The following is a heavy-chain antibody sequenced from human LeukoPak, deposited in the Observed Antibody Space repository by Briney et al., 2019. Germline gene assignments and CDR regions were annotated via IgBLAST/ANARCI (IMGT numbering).Heavy chain of an antibody. D-gene: IGHD3-22*01. V-gene: IGHV5-51*01. CDR3: ARAYDSSGYYFYY. J-gene: IGHJ4*02. CDR1: GYSFTSYW. CDR2: IYPGDSDT. Sequence: GESLKISCKGSGYSFTSYWIGWVRQMPGKGLECMGIIYPGDSDTRYSPSFQGQVTISADKSISTAYLQWSSLKASDTAMYYCARAYDSSGYYFYYWGQGTLVIVSS.